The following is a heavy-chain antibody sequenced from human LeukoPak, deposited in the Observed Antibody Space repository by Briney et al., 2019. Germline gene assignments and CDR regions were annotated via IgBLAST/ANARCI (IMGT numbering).Heavy chain of an antibody. J-gene: IGHJ5*02. V-gene: IGHV3-30*02. D-gene: IGHD3-3*01. Sequence: GGSLRLSCAASGFTFSSYGMHWVRQAPGKGLEWVAFIRYDGSNKYYADSVKGRFTISRDNAKKSLYLQMNSLRVEDTAVYYCARDAEVGTLFGVLSRYNWFDPWGQGTLVTVSS. CDR2: IRYDGSNK. CDR3: ARDAEVGTLFGVLSRYNWFDP. CDR1: GFTFSSYG.